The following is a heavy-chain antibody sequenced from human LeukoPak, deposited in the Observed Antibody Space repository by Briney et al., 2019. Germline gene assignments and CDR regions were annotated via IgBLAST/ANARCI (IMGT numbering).Heavy chain of an antibody. CDR3: AKDTRGESDY. V-gene: IGHV3-53*01. Sequence: GGSLRLSCAASGFTVSSNYMSWVRQAPGKGLEWVSVIYSGGSTSYADSVKGRFTISRDNAKNSLYLQMNSLRAEDTAMYYCAKDTRGESDYWGHGTLVTVSS. CDR2: IYSGGST. CDR1: GFTVSSNY. J-gene: IGHJ4*01. D-gene: IGHD2-2*01.